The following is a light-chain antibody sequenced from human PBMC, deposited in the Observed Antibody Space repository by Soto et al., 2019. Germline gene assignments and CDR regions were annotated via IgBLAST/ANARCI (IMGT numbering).Light chain of an antibody. CDR2: AAS. CDR1: QSISSY. Sequence: IQMAQSPPSLSASLGDRVTIICRSSQSISSYLNWYQQVPGKAPKLLIYAASSLQSGVPSRFSGSGSGTDFTLTISSLQPEDFATYYCLQDYNYPPAFGQGTKVDI. V-gene: IGKV1-6*01. J-gene: IGKJ1*01. CDR3: LQDYNYPPA.